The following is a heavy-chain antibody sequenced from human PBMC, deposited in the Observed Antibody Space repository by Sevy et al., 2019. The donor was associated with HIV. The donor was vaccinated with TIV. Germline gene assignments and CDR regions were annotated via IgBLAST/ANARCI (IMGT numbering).Heavy chain of an antibody. J-gene: IGHJ6*02. V-gene: IGHV3-48*02. CDR3: ARDSARGYGMDV. CDR2: ISTRSTAI. D-gene: IGHD3-10*01. Sequence: GGSLRLSCAASGFTFRDYSMNWVRQAPGKGLEWVSYISTRSTAIYYADSVKGRFTISRDNAKDSLYLQMNSLRDEDKAVYFCARDSARGYGMDVWGQGTTVTVSS. CDR1: GFTFRDYS.